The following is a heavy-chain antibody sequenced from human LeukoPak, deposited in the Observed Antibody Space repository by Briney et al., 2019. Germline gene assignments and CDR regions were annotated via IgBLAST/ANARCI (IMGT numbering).Heavy chain of an antibody. CDR1: GFTFSSYG. CDR3: ATQDTAMVDY. Sequence: PGRSLRLSCAASGFTFSSYGMHWVRQAPGKGLEWVSCIGSSGNYIYYADSVKGRFTISRDNAKNSLYLLMNSLRAEDTAVYYCATQDTAMVDYWGQGTLVTVSS. D-gene: IGHD5-18*01. J-gene: IGHJ4*02. V-gene: IGHV3-21*01. CDR2: IGSSGNYI.